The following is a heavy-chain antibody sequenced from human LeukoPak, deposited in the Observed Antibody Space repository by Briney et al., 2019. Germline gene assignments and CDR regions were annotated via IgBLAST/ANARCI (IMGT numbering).Heavy chain of an antibody. D-gene: IGHD1-7*01. CDR3: AKVSDWNYYFDY. CDR2: ISGSGGST. J-gene: IGHJ4*02. CDR1: GFTFSSNA. V-gene: IGHV3-23*01. Sequence: GGSLRLSCAASGFTFSSNAMSWVRQAPGKGLEWVSAISGSGGSTYYADSVKGRFTISRDNSKNTLYLQMNSLRAEDTAVYYCAKVSDWNYYFDYWGQGTLVTVSS.